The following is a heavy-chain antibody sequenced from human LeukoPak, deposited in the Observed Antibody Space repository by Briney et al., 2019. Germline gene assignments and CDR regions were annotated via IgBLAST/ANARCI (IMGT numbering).Heavy chain of an antibody. CDR1: GFTFSSYW. CDR2: ISNTGGST. Sequence: GGSLRLSCAASGFTFSSYWMSWVRQAPGKGLEWVSAISNTGGSTSYADSVKGRFTISRDNSKNTLYLQMNSLRVEDTAVYYCARDSSMLRGPLVIYYFDFWGQGTLVTVSS. J-gene: IGHJ4*02. V-gene: IGHV3-23*01. D-gene: IGHD3-10*01. CDR3: ARDSSMLRGPLVIYYFDF.